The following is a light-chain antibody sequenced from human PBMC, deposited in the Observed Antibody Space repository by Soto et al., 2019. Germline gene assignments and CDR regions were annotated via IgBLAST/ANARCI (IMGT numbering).Light chain of an antibody. J-gene: IGLJ2*01. CDR2: DVS. V-gene: IGLV2-14*01. Sequence: QPASVSGSPGQSITISCTGTSSDVGGYNYVSWYQQHPGKAPKLLIYDVSYRPSGVSNRFSGSKSGNTASLTISGLQAEDEADYYCSSYTSSSTPLFGGGTKLTVL. CDR3: SSYTSSSTPL. CDR1: SSDVGGYNY.